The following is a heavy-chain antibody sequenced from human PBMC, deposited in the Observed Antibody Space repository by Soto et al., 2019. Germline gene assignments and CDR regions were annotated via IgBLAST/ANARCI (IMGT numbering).Heavy chain of an antibody. V-gene: IGHV4-59*01. J-gene: IGHJ6*02. Sequence: LSLTCTVSGGSISSYYWSWIRQPPGKGLEWIGYIYYSGSTNYNPSLKSRVTISVDTSKNQFSLKLSSVTAADTAVYYCARYGSGSYPYYYYYYGMDVWGQGTTVTVSS. CDR1: GGSISSYY. CDR3: ARYGSGSYPYYYYYYGMDV. D-gene: IGHD3-10*01. CDR2: IYYSGST.